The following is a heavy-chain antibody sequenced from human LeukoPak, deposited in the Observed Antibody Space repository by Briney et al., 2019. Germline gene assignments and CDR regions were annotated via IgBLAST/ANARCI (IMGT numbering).Heavy chain of an antibody. CDR3: AKDHSSSFFDC. Sequence: GGSLRLSCAVSGLTFSSYSMNWVRQAPGKGLEWVANIKQDGSEKYYVDSVKGRFTISRDNSKNTLYLQMNSLRAEDTAVYYCAKDHSSSFFDCWGQGTLVTVSS. V-gene: IGHV3-7*01. CDR2: IKQDGSEK. J-gene: IGHJ4*02. D-gene: IGHD6-13*01. CDR1: GLTFSSYS.